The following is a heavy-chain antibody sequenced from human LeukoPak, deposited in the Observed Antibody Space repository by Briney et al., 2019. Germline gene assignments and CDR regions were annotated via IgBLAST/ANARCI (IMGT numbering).Heavy chain of an antibody. Sequence: SETPSLTCSVSGGSISSSSYHWGWIRQSPGKGVEWIGSMYYRGTTYENSSLKSRLTLSIDTSNNQFSLKLTSVTAADTAVYFCASEYSRSVVAGSRPDLWGQGLLVTVPS. V-gene: IGHV4-39*01. CDR2: MYYRGTT. CDR1: GGSISSSSYH. CDR3: ASEYSRSVVAGSRPDL. J-gene: IGHJ4*02. D-gene: IGHD2-21*01.